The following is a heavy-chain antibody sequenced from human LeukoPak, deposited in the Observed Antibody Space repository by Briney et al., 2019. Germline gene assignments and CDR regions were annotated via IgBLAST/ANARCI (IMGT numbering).Heavy chain of an antibody. V-gene: IGHV1-2*02. Sequence: ASVKVSCKASGYTFTGYYMHWVRQAPGQGLEWMGGINPNSGGTNYAQKFQGRVTMTRDTSISTAYMELSRLRSDDTAVYYCASMAGSGSYYNIDFWGQGTLVTVSS. CDR1: GYTFTGYY. CDR3: ASMAGSGSYYNIDF. CDR2: INPNSGGT. D-gene: IGHD3-10*01. J-gene: IGHJ4*02.